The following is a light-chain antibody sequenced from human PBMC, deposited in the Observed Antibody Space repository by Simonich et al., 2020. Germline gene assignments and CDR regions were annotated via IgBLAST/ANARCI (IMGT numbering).Light chain of an antibody. Sequence: DIQMTQSPSSLSASVGDRVTITYRASQSISSYLNWYQQKPGKAPKLLIYAASSLQSGVPSRFSGSGSGTDFTLTISSLQPEDFATYYCPQSYSTPYTFGQGTKLEIK. V-gene: IGKV1-39*01. CDR2: AAS. CDR3: PQSYSTPYT. J-gene: IGKJ2*01. CDR1: QSISSY.